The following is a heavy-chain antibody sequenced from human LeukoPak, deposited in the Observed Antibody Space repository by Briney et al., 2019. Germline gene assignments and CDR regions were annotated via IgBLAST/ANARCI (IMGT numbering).Heavy chain of an antibody. CDR2: ISGSGAST. Sequence: GGSLRLSCAASGFTFSSYAISWVRQAPGKGLAWVSGISGSGASTYYAKSVKGRFTISRDNSKNTLYLQMNSLRAEDTAVYSCAKETDYNYIYYFDYWGQGTLVTVSS. D-gene: IGHD5-24*01. V-gene: IGHV3-23*01. CDR1: GFTFSSYA. J-gene: IGHJ4*02. CDR3: AKETDYNYIYYFDY.